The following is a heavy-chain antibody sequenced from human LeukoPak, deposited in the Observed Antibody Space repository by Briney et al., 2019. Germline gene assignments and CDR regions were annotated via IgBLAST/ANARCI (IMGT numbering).Heavy chain of an antibody. CDR2: IYPGDSDT. CDR1: GYSFTSHW. V-gene: IGHV5-51*01. Sequence: GESLKISCKGSGYSFTSHWIGWVRQKPGKGLEWMGIIYPGDSDTRYSPSFQGQVTISADKSIDTAYLQWSSLKASDTAMFYCARQGPGMSTSYYYYYGMDVWGQGTTVTVSS. J-gene: IGHJ6*02. CDR3: ARQGPGMSTSYYYYYGMDV.